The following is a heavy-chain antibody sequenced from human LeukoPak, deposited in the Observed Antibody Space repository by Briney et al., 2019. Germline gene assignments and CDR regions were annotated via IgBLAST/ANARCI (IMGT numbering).Heavy chain of an antibody. J-gene: IGHJ3*02. D-gene: IGHD1-14*01. CDR2: ISYDGSNK. V-gene: IGHV3-30*18. CDR1: GFTFSSYG. CDR3: AKVRGGYNYDAFDI. Sequence: GGSLRLSCAASGFTFSSYGMHWVRQAPGKGLEWVVVISYDGSNKYYADSVKGRFTISGDNSKNTLYLQMNSLKAEDTAVYYCAKVRGGYNYDAFDIWGQGTMVTVSS.